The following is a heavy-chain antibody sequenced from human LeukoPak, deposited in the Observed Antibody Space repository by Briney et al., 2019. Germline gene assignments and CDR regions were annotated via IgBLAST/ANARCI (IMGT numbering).Heavy chain of an antibody. D-gene: IGHD3-22*01. CDR3: AKDTSLYYDSSGYSHFDY. J-gene: IGHJ4*02. Sequence: GGSLRLSCAASGFTFDDYAMHWVRQAPGKGLEWVSGISWNSGSIGYADSVKGRFTISRDNAKNSLYLQMNSLRAEDTALYYCAKDTSLYYDSSGYSHFDYWGQGTLVTVSS. V-gene: IGHV3-9*01. CDR2: ISWNSGSI. CDR1: GFTFDDYA.